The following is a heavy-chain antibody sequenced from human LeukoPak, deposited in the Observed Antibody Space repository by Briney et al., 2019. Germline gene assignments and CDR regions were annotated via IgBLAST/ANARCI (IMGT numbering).Heavy chain of an antibody. J-gene: IGHJ3*02. CDR1: GGSISSYY. CDR2: IYYSGST. V-gene: IGHV4-59*01. Sequence: PSETLSLTCTVSGGSISSYYWSWIRQPPGKGLEWIGYIYYSGSTNYNPSLKSRVTISVDTSKNQFSLKLSSVTAADTAVYYCAGSMEWLPGGAFDIWGQGTMVTVSS. CDR3: AGSMEWLPGGAFDI. D-gene: IGHD3-3*01.